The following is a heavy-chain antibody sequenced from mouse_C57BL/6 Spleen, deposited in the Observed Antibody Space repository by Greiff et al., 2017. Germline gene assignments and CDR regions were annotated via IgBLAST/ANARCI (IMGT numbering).Heavy chain of an antibody. Sequence: EVHLVESGGGLVQPGGSMKLSCVASGFTFSNYWMNWVRQSPEKGLEWVAQIRLKSDNYATHYAESVKGRFTISRDDSKSSVYLQMNNLRAEDTGIYYCTAVWFLYYYAMDYWGQGTSVTVSS. CDR2: IRLKSDNYAT. J-gene: IGHJ4*01. D-gene: IGHD2-3*01. CDR3: TAVWFLYYYAMDY. CDR1: GFTFSNYW. V-gene: IGHV6-3*01.